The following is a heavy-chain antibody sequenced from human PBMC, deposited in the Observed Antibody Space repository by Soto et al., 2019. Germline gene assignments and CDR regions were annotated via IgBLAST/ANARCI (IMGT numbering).Heavy chain of an antibody. CDR1: GYTFTSYA. V-gene: IGHV1-3*01. CDR3: ARRDGTYQGWFDP. J-gene: IGHJ5*01. CDR2: INGGNDNT. D-gene: IGHD1-26*01. Sequence: ASVKVSCKASGYTFTSYALHWMRQAPGQRLEWMGWINGGNDNTKFSQKFQGRVSITRDTSANTAYMELSSLRSADTAVYYCARRDGTYQGWFDPWGPGSLVTVSS.